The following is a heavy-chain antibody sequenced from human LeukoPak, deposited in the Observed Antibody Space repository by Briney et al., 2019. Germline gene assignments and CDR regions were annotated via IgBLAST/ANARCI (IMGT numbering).Heavy chain of an antibody. CDR3: ARIGYSSSPFGY. V-gene: IGHV3-21*04. CDR2: ISPSSFSI. D-gene: IGHD2-15*01. Sequence: GGSLRLSCAASGFIFTTYTMNWVRQAPGKGLEWVSSISPSSFSIYYADSVKGRFTISRDNARNSLYLQMNSLRAEDTAVYYCARIGYSSSPFGYWGRGTLVIVSS. J-gene: IGHJ4*02. CDR1: GFIFTTYT.